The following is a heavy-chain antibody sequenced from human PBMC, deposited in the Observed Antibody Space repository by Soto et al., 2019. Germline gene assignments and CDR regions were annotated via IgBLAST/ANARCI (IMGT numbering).Heavy chain of an antibody. CDR1: GGSISSYY. J-gene: IGHJ6*02. CDR2: IYYSGST. D-gene: IGHD3-10*01. V-gene: IGHV4-59*01. CDR3: AREPQRSGFGELLPADGMDV. Sequence: SETLSLTCTVSGGSISSYYWSWIRQPPGKGLEWIGYIYYSGSTNYNPSLKSRVTISVDTSKNQFSLKLSSVTAADTAVYYCAREPQRSGFGELLPADGMDVCGQGTTVTVTS.